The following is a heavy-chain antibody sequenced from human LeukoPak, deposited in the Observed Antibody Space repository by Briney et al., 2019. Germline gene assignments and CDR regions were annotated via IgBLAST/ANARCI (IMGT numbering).Heavy chain of an antibody. Sequence: SETLSLTCTVSGGSISSYYWSWSPQPPGKGREWIGCIYYSGSTNYNPSLKSRVTISVDTAKIPLSLKLSSVTAADTAVYYCARGARIMITFGGVRGAFDIWGQGTMVIVSS. CDR3: ARGARIMITFGGVRGAFDI. D-gene: IGHD3-16*01. CDR1: GGSISSYY. V-gene: IGHV4-59*01. CDR2: IYYSGST. J-gene: IGHJ3*02.